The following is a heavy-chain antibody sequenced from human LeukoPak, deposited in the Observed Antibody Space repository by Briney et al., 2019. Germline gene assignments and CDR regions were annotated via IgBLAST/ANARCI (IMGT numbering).Heavy chain of an antibody. J-gene: IGHJ4*02. CDR2: ISSNGGST. CDR3: ARDRYCSGGSCYGTMDY. Sequence: GGSLRLSCAASGFTFSSYAMHWVRQAPGKGLEYVSAISSNGGSTYYVNSVKGRFTISRDNSKNTLYLQMGSLRAEDMAVYYCARDRYCSGGSCYGTMDYWGQGTLVTVSS. CDR1: GFTFSSYA. V-gene: IGHV3-64*01. D-gene: IGHD2-15*01.